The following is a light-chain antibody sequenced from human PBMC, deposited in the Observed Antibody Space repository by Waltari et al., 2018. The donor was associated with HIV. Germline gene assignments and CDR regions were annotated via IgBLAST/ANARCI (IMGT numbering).Light chain of an antibody. CDR2: EVS. CDR3: CSYAGSSTTVL. V-gene: IGLV2-23*02. CDR1: SSDVWSYNL. J-gene: IGLJ2*01. Sequence: QSALTQPASVSGSPGQSITISCTGTSSDVWSYNLVSWYQQHPGKAPKLIIYEVSKRPSGVSNRFSGSKSGSTASLTISGLQPEDEADYYCCSYAGSSTTVLFGGGTKLTVL.